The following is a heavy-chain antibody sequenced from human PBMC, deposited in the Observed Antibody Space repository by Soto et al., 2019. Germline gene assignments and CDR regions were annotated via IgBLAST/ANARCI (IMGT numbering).Heavy chain of an antibody. D-gene: IGHD3-22*01. Sequence: QVQLVESGGGVVQPGRSLRLSCAASGFTFSSYGMHWVRQAPGKGLEWVAVISYDGSNKYYADSVKGRFTISRDNSKNTLYLQMNSLRAEDTAVYYCARGQAKVMIVVACFDYWGQGTLVTVSS. CDR1: GFTFSSYG. V-gene: IGHV3-30*19. CDR3: ARGQAKVMIVVACFDY. J-gene: IGHJ4*02. CDR2: ISYDGSNK.